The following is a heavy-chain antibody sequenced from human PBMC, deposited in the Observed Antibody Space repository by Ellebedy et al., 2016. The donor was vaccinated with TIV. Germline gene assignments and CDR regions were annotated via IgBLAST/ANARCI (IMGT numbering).Heavy chain of an antibody. V-gene: IGHV3-23*01. CDR1: GFTFRDFA. D-gene: IGHD7-27*01. Sequence: PGGSLRLSCAASGFTFRDFAMNWVRQAPGKGLEWVSAISPSGDITYFADSVKGRFTISSDNSQDTVHLQMHSLRAEDTAVYYCTKRGVAWAAFDIWGPGTLVTVSS. CDR2: ISPSGDIT. J-gene: IGHJ3*02. CDR3: TKRGVAWAAFDI.